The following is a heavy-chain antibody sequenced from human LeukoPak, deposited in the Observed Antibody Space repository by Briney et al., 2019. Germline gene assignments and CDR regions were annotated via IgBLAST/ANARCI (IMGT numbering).Heavy chain of an antibody. D-gene: IGHD1-20*01. V-gene: IGHV3-30-3*01. Sequence: GGSLRLSCAASGFTFSNYAMXWVRQAPGKGLEWVAVISYDGSNQYYADSVKGRFTISRDNSKNTLYLQMNSLRPEDTAVYYCFFPGVTGKVYWGQGTLVSVSS. J-gene: IGHJ4*02. CDR2: ISYDGSNQ. CDR1: GFTFSNYA. CDR3: FFPGVTGKVY.